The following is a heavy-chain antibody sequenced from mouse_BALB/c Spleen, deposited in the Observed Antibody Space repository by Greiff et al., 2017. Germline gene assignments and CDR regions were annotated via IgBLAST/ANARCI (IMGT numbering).Heavy chain of an antibody. D-gene: IGHD4-1*01. V-gene: IGHV5-9-3*01. J-gene: IGHJ2*01. CDR1: GFTFSSYA. CDR3: ARQANWDYFDY. Sequence: EVKLMESGGGLVKPGGSLKLSCAASGFTFSSYAMSWVRQTPEKRLEWVATISSGGSYTYYPDSVKGRFTISRDNAKNTLYLQMSSLRSEDTAMYYCARQANWDYFDYWGQGTTLTVSS. CDR2: ISSGGSYT.